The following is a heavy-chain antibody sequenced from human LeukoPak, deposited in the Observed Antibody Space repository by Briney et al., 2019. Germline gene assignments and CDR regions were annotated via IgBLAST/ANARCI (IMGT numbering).Heavy chain of an antibody. Sequence: GASVKVSCKASGYTFTGYYMHWVRQAPGQGLEWMGWINPNSGGTKYAQKFQGWVTMTRDTSISTAYLEVSRLRSDDTAVYYCARDYTSGSYDFWFDPWGQGTLVTVSS. CDR1: GYTFTGYY. D-gene: IGHD3-10*01. CDR2: INPNSGGT. CDR3: ARDYTSGSYDFWFDP. V-gene: IGHV1-2*04. J-gene: IGHJ5*02.